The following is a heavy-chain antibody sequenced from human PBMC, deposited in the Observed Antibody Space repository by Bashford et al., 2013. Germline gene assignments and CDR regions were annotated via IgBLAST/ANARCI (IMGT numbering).Heavy chain of an antibody. J-gene: IGHJ3*02. D-gene: IGHD2-21*02. Sequence: SVKVSCKASGFTFTSSAMQWVRQARGQRLEWIGWIVVGSGNTNYAQKFQERVTITRDMSTSTAYMELSSLRSEDTAVYYCAAADCGGDCYYALYIWAEGRIVDRLL. CDR1: GFTFTSSA. CDR2: IVVGSGNT. V-gene: IGHV1-58*02. CDR3: AAADCGGDCYYALYI.